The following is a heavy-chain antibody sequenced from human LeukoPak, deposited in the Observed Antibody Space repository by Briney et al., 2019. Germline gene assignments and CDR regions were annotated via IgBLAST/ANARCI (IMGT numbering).Heavy chain of an antibody. V-gene: IGHV3-48*03. J-gene: IGHJ4*02. Sequence: PWGSLRLSCAASGFTFSSYEMNWVRQAPGKGLEWVSYISSSGSTIHYADSVKGRFTISRDNAKNSLYLQMNSLRAEDTAVYYCARDTYMVTWFDYWGQGTLVTVSS. D-gene: IGHD5-18*01. CDR3: ARDTYMVTWFDY. CDR1: GFTFSSYE. CDR2: ISSSGSTI.